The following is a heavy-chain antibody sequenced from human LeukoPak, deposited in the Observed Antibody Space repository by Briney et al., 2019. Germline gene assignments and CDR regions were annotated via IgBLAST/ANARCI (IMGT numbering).Heavy chain of an antibody. CDR2: IYPGDSDT. CDR3: ASTLGYSGYDLAY. V-gene: IGHV5-51*01. J-gene: IGHJ4*02. Sequence: GESLKISCKGSGYSFTSYWIGWVRQMPGKGLEWMGIIYPGDSDTRYSPSFQGQVTISADKSISAAYLQWSSLKASDTAMYYCASTLGYSGYDLAYWGQGTLVTVSS. CDR1: GYSFTSYW. D-gene: IGHD5-12*01.